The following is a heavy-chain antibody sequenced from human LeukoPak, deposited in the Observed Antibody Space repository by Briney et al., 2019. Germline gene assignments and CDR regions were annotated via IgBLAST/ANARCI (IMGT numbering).Heavy chain of an antibody. D-gene: IGHD3-22*01. CDR2: IIPILGIA. CDR1: GGTFSSYA. V-gene: IGHV1-69*04. Sequence: EASVKVSCKASGGTFSSYAISWVRQAPGQGLEWMGRIIPILGIANYAQKFQGRVTITADKSTSTAYMELSSLRSEDTAVYYCARGRAYYDTHNNWFDPWGQGTLVTVSS. J-gene: IGHJ5*02. CDR3: ARGRAYYDTHNNWFDP.